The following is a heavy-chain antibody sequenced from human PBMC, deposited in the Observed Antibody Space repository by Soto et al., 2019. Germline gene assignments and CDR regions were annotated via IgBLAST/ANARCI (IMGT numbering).Heavy chain of an antibody. CDR1: GFTFSSYA. CDR3: AKDQEVTIFGVVNRDAFDI. D-gene: IGHD3-3*01. CDR2: ISGSGGST. V-gene: IGHV3-23*01. J-gene: IGHJ3*02. Sequence: HPGGSLRLSCAASGFTFSSYAMSWVRQAPGKGLEWVSAISGSGGSTYYADSVKGRFTTSRDNSKNTLYLQMNSLRAEDTAVYYCAKDQEVTIFGVVNRDAFDIWGQGTMVTVSS.